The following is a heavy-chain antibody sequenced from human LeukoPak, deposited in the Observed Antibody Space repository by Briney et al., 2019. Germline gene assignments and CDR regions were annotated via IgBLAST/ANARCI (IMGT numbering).Heavy chain of an antibody. D-gene: IGHD3-22*01. CDR2: ISSSSYI. CDR1: GFTFSSYS. Sequence: GGSLRLSCAASGFTFSSYSMNWVRHAPGKGLEWVSSISSSSYIYYADSVKGRFTISRDNAKNSLYLQMNSLRAEDTAVYYCARVGYYDSSGYPPGYYYGMDVWGQGTTVTVSS. J-gene: IGHJ6*02. V-gene: IGHV3-21*01. CDR3: ARVGYYDSSGYPPGYYYGMDV.